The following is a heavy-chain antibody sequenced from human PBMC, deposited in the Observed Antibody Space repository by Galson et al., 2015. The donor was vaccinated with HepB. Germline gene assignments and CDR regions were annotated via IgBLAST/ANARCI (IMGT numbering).Heavy chain of an antibody. V-gene: IGHV1-18*04. Sequence: SVKVSCKASGYTFTTNGISWVRQAPGHGLEWLGWISINNGNTKYAQRLQGRVTLTKDTSTDTAYMELRGLTSDDAALYYCARDRFHSLDYWGQGTLVTVSS. CDR1: GYTFTTNG. CDR2: ISINNGNT. CDR3: ARDRFHSLDY. J-gene: IGHJ4*02.